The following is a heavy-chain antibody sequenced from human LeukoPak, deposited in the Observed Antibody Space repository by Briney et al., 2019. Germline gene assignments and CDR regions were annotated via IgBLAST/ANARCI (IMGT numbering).Heavy chain of an antibody. D-gene: IGHD5-12*01. Sequence: SQTLSLTCAISGDSVSSNSAAWNWIRQSPSRGLEWLGRTYFRSKWYNDYAVSVKSRITINPDTSKNQFSLQLNSVTPEDTAVYYCARAPVESGYVDYYYYGMDVWGQGTTVTVSS. CDR1: GDSVSSNSAA. CDR3: ARAPVESGYVDYYYYGMDV. V-gene: IGHV6-1*01. CDR2: TYFRSKWYN. J-gene: IGHJ6*02.